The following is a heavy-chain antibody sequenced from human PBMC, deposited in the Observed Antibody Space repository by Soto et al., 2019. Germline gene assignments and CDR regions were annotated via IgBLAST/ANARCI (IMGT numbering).Heavy chain of an antibody. J-gene: IGHJ5*02. CDR2: MNPNSGNT. Sequence: ASVKVSCKASGYTFTSYDINWVRQATGQGLEWMGWMNPNSGNTGYAQNFQGRVTMTRNSSISTAYMELSSLRSEDTAVYYCARVKSYDILTGYSTWFDPWGQGTLVTAPQ. D-gene: IGHD3-9*01. CDR1: GYTFTSYD. CDR3: ARVKSYDILTGYSTWFDP. V-gene: IGHV1-8*01.